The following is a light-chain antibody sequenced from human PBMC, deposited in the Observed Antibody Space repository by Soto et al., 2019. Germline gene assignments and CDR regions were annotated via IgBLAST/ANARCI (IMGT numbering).Light chain of an antibody. CDR2: KAS. CDR3: QQYNSYPCT. V-gene: IGKV1-5*03. J-gene: IGKJ1*01. CDR1: QSISSC. Sequence: DIQITRSPSSLSAYIGDRVTITCRASQSISSCLAWYQQKPGQAPKLLIYKASSLESGVPSRFSGSGSGTEFTLTISSLQADDFATYYCQQYNSYPCTFGEGTKVDI.